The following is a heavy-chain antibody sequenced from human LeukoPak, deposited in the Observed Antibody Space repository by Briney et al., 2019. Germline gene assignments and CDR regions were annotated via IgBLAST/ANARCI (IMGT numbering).Heavy chain of an antibody. CDR2: IYYSGST. Sequence: SETLSLTCTVSGGSISSSSYYWGWIRQPPGKGLEWIGSIYYSGSTYSNPSLKSRVTISVDTSKNQFSLKLSSVTAADTAVYYCARPVVAATSGWFDPWGQGTLVTVSS. V-gene: IGHV4-39*01. CDR3: ARPVVAATSGWFDP. CDR1: GGSISSSSYY. J-gene: IGHJ5*02. D-gene: IGHD2-15*01.